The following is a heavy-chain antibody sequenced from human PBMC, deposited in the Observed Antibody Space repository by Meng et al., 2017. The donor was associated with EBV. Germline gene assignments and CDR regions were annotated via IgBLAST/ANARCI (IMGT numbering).Heavy chain of an antibody. CDR1: WFSLCTSCVG. Sequence: STFKQSCPTMVNPTTTLTLTCTFSWFSLCTSCVGVGWIRQPPGKALQSLALIYWDDDKRYSPSLKSRLTLTKDTSKKQVVLTMTNMDHVDTATYYCAHSSRYYYDSSCYKWNFDYWGQGTLVTVSS. CDR2: IYWDDDK. J-gene: IGHJ4*02. D-gene: IGHD3-22*01. CDR3: AHSSRYYYDSSCYKWNFDY. V-gene: IGHV2-5*02.